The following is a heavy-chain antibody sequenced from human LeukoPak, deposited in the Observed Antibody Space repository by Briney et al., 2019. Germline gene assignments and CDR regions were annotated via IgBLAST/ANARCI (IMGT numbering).Heavy chain of an antibody. J-gene: IGHJ4*02. CDR1: GFTVSSNY. D-gene: IGHD4-23*01. Sequence: GGSLRLSCAASGFTVSSNYMSWVRQAPGKGLEWVSVIYSGGSTYYADSVKGRFTISRDNSKNTLYLQMNSLRAEDTAVYYCAKHSVVKAQDYFDYWGQGTLVTVSS. CDR3: AKHSVVKAQDYFDY. V-gene: IGHV3-66*04. CDR2: IYSGGST.